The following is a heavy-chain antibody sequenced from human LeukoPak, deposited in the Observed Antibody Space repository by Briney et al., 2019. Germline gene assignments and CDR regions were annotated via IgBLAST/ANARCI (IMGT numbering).Heavy chain of an antibody. Sequence: SETLSLTCAVYGGSFSGYYWSWIRQPPGKGLEWIGEINHSGSTNYNPSLKSRVTISVDTSKNLFSLNLSSVTAADTAVYYCARNEGRLVVPADMGGGLDYWGQGTLVTVSS. V-gene: IGHV4-34*01. CDR1: GGSFSGYY. CDR3: ARNEGRLVVPADMGGGLDY. D-gene: IGHD2-2*01. J-gene: IGHJ4*02. CDR2: INHSGST.